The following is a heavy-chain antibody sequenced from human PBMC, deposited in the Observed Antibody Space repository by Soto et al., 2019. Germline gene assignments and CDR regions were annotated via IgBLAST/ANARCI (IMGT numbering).Heavy chain of an antibody. Sequence: LRLSCAASGFTFSSYEMNWVRQAPGKGLEWVSYISSSGSTIYYADSVKGRFTISRDNAKNSLYLQMNSLRAEDTAVYYCARGPVAGTLSRMDVWGQGTTVTVSS. CDR2: ISSSGSTI. CDR3: ARGPVAGTLSRMDV. J-gene: IGHJ6*02. V-gene: IGHV3-48*03. D-gene: IGHD6-19*01. CDR1: GFTFSSYE.